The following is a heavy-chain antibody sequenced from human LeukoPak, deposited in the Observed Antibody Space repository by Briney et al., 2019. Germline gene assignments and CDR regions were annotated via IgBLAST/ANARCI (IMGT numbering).Heavy chain of an antibody. CDR2: ITGNSVNT. J-gene: IGHJ4*02. CDR1: GFTLSIHA. Sequence: GGSLRLSCAASGFTLSIHAMNWVRQAPGKGLEWVSVITGNSVNTFYADSVKGRFTISRDNSKNTLYMYMNSLRAEDAAVYYCVKGGGSSCYSTIDCWGQGTLVTVSS. D-gene: IGHD2-15*01. CDR3: VKGGGSSCYSTIDC. V-gene: IGHV3-23*01.